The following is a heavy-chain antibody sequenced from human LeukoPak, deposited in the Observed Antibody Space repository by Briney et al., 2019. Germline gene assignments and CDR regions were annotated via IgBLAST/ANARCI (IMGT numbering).Heavy chain of an antibody. J-gene: IGHJ6*03. Sequence: ASVKVSCKASGYTFTSYGISWVRQAPGQGLEWMGWISAYNGNTNYAQKLQGRVTMTTDTSTSTAYMELRSLRSDDTAVYYCARALSQLRYFDWLSIPQYYYYYMDVWGKGTTVTISS. D-gene: IGHD3-9*01. CDR3: ARALSQLRYFDWLSIPQYYYYYMDV. V-gene: IGHV1-18*01. CDR1: GYTFTSYG. CDR2: ISAYNGNT.